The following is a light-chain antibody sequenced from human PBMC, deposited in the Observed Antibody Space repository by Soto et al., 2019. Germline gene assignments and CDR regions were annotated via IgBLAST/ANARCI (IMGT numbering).Light chain of an antibody. Sequence: DIVLTQSPATLSLSPGERATLSCRASQSVSTYLAWYQQKPVQAPRLLIYDASNRATGIPARFSVSGSGTDVTLTISSLEPEDFAVYYCQQRTNWPRTFGPGTKVEIK. CDR3: QQRTNWPRT. V-gene: IGKV3-11*01. CDR1: QSVSTY. J-gene: IGKJ1*01. CDR2: DAS.